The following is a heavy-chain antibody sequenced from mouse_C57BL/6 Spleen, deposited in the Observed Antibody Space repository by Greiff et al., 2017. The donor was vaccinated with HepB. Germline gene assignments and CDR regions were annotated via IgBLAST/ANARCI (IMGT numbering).Heavy chain of an antibody. V-gene: IGHV1-72*01. CDR3: ARADTWKLYYAMDY. J-gene: IGHJ4*01. CDR2: IDPNSGGT. Sequence: QVQLQQPGAELVKPGASVKLSCKASGYTFTSYWMHWVKQRPGRGLEWIGRIDPNSGGTKYNEKFKSKGTLTVDKPSSTAYMQLSSLTSEDTAVYYGARADTWKLYYAMDYWGQGTSVTVSS. CDR1: GYTFTSYW.